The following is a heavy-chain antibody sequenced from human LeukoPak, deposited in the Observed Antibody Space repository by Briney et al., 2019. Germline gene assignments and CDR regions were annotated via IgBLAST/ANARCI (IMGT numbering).Heavy chain of an antibody. J-gene: IGHJ4*02. V-gene: IGHV4-34*01. D-gene: IGHD3-16*01. CDR2: INHSGST. CDR1: GGSFSGYY. Sequence: SETLSLTCAVYGGSFSGYYWSWIRQPPGKGLEWIGEINHSGSTYYNPSLKSRVTISVDTSKNQFSLKLSSVTAADTAVYYCARKGYVWGSYYWGQGTLVTVSS. CDR3: ARKGYVWGSYY.